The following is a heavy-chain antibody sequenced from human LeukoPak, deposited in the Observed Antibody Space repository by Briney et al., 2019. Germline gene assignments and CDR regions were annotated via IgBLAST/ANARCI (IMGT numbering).Heavy chain of an antibody. CDR3: VIRTAMLLT. J-gene: IGHJ4*02. V-gene: IGHV3-21*01. CDR2: ISSSSSYI. CDR1: GFTFSSYS. D-gene: IGHD5-18*01. Sequence: GGSLRLSCAASGFTFSSYSMNWVRQAPGKGLEWVSSISSSSSYIYYAGSVKGRFTISRDNAKNSLYLQMNSLRAEDTAVYYCVIRTAMLLTWGQGTLVTVSS.